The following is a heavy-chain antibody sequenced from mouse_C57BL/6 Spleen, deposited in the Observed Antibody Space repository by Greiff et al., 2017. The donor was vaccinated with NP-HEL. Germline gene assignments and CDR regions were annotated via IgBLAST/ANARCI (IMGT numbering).Heavy chain of an antibody. CDR3: ARGSDWYGSSWGYYFGD. J-gene: IGHJ2*01. CDR1: GYTFTTYP. V-gene: IGHV1-47*01. Sequence: VQRVESGAELVKPGASVKMSCKASGYTFTTYPIEWMKQNHGKSLEWIGNFHPYNDDTKYNDKFKGKATLTVDKSSSNVYLELSRLTSDDSAVYYCARGSDWYGSSWGYYFGDWGKGTTLTVSS. D-gene: IGHD1-1*01. CDR2: FHPYNDDT.